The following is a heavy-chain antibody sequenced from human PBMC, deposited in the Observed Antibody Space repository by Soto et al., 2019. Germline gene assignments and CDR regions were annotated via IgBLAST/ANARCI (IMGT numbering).Heavy chain of an antibody. CDR1: GYTFTSYG. J-gene: IGHJ6*02. V-gene: IGHV1-18*01. Sequence: QVQLVQSGAEVKKPGASVKVSCKASGYTFTSYGISWVRQAPGQGLEWMGWISAYNGNTNYARKLQGRVTMTTDTSTSTAYMELRSLRSDDTAVYYCAVPAAQTYYYYYGMDVWGQGTTVTVSS. D-gene: IGHD2-2*01. CDR2: ISAYNGNT. CDR3: AVPAAQTYYYYYGMDV.